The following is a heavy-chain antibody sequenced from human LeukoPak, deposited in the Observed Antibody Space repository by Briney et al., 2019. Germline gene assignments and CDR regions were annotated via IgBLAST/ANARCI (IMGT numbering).Heavy chain of an antibody. J-gene: IGHJ4*02. CDR2: IYYSGTT. CDR1: DYSISSGYY. Sequence: SETLSLTCTVSDYSISSGYYWGWIRQPPGKGLEWVGSIYYSGTTYYSPSLRSRVTISVDTSKNQFSLKVSSVTAADTGVYYCAKDSWSGTGYFDYWGQGTLVTVSS. CDR3: AKDSWSGTGYFDY. V-gene: IGHV4-38-2*02. D-gene: IGHD3-3*01.